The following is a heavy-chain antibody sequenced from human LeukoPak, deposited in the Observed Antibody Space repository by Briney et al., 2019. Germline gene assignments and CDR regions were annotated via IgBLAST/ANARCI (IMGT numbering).Heavy chain of an antibody. V-gene: IGHV3-48*01. Sequence: PGGSLRLSCAASGITFSRYSMNWVRQAPGKGLEWVSYISSSNSTIYYADSVKGRFTISRDNSKNTLYLQMNSLRAEDTAVYYCARGSSSSILNWFDPWGQGTLVTVSS. D-gene: IGHD6-13*01. CDR3: ARGSSSSILNWFDP. J-gene: IGHJ5*02. CDR1: GITFSRYS. CDR2: ISSSNSTI.